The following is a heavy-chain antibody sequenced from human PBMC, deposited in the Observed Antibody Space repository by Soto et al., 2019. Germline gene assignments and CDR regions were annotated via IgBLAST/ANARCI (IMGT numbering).Heavy chain of an antibody. CDR3: AKAKYSSSWYSYGMDV. V-gene: IGHV3-30*18. D-gene: IGHD6-13*01. CDR1: GFTFSSYG. CDR2: ISHDGSNK. Sequence: QVQLVESGGGVVQPGRSLRLSCAASGFTFSSYGMHWVRQAPGKGLEWVAVISHDGSNKYYADSVKGRFTISRDNSKNTLYLQMNSQRAEDTAVYYCAKAKYSSSWYSYGMDVWGQGTTVTVSS. J-gene: IGHJ6*02.